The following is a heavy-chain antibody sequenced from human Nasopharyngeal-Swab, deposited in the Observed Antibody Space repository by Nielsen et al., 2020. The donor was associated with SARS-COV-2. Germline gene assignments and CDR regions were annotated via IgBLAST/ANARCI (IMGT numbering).Heavy chain of an antibody. Sequence: GESLKISCAASGFTFSSYWMSWVRQAPGKGLEWVANIKQDGSEKYYVDSVKGRFTISRDNAKNSLYLQMNRLRAEDTAVYYCARDPAAITIFGVVIIGSRSYYFDYWGQGTLVTVSS. CDR3: ARDPAAITIFGVVIIGSRSYYFDY. CDR1: GFTFSSYW. J-gene: IGHJ4*02. CDR2: IKQDGSEK. D-gene: IGHD3-3*01. V-gene: IGHV3-7*01.